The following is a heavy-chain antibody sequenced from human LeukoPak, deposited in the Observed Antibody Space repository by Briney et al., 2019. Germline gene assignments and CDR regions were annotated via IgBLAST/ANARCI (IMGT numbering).Heavy chain of an antibody. D-gene: IGHD1-26*01. CDR2: IIPILGIA. Sequence: SVKVSCKASGGTFSSYAISWVRQAPGQGLEWMGRIIPILGIANYAQKFQGRVTITADKSTSTAYMELSSLRSEDTAVYYCAGDRGTVGYSGSYSYWGQGTLVTVSS. CDR3: AGDRGTVGYSGSYSY. V-gene: IGHV1-69*04. CDR1: GGTFSSYA. J-gene: IGHJ4*02.